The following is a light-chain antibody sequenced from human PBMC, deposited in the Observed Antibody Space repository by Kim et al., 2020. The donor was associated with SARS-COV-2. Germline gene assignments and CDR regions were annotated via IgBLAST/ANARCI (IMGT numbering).Light chain of an antibody. Sequence: SYELTQPLSVSVALGQTARVTCGGSNIGGKSVHWYQQKPGQAPVMVIYRDTNRPSGIPERFSGSNSGNTATLTISRAQAGDEADYYCHVWDTSTAVFGGG. CDR2: RDT. CDR1: NIGGKS. CDR3: HVWDTSTAV. J-gene: IGLJ3*02. V-gene: IGLV3-9*01.